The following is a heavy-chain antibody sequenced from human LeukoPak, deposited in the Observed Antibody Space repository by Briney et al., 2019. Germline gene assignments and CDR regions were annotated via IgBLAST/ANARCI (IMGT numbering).Heavy chain of an antibody. V-gene: IGHV4-59*01. J-gene: IGHJ5*02. CDR2: IHYSGST. Sequence: SETLSLTCTVSGGSISGYYWSWVRQPPGKGLEWIGYIHYSGSTNYNPSLKSRVTISLDTSKNQFSLKLTSVTAADTAVYYCAREGQWLPDWFDPWGQGTLVTVSP. CDR1: GGSISGYY. D-gene: IGHD6-19*01. CDR3: AREGQWLPDWFDP.